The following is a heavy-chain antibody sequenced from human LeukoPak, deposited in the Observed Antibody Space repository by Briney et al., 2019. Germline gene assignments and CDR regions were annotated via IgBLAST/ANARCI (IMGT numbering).Heavy chain of an antibody. CDR2: IYYSGRT. CDR1: GDSISRSDSY. Sequence: PSETLSLTCSVSGDSISRSDSYWDWIRQPPGKGLEWIGTIYYSGRTYYSPSLKSRVTMSVDPSNNQFSLNLRSVTAADTALYYCARRRYYDGSGYLEWGQGTLLSVSS. D-gene: IGHD3-22*01. V-gene: IGHV4-39*01. CDR3: ARRRYYDGSGYLE. J-gene: IGHJ1*01.